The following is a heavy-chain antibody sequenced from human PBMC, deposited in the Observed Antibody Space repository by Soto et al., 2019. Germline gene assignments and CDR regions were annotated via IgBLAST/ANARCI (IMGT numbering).Heavy chain of an antibody. J-gene: IGHJ5*02. V-gene: IGHV5-51*03. CDR3: AIHSTGYEDS. D-gene: IGHD5-12*01. CDR2: IYPGDSDT. CDR1: GYSFTNYW. Sequence: PGKSLKISCKGSGYSFTNYWIGWVRQIPGKGLEWMGIIYPGDSDTRYSPSFQGQVTISADKSISTAYLQWSSLRASDTAMYYCAIHSTGYEDSWGQGTLVTVSS.